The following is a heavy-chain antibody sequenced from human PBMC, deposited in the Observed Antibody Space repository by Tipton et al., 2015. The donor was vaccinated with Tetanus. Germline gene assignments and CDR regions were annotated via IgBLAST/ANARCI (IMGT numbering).Heavy chain of an antibody. J-gene: IGHJ1*01. CDR3: ARTSGYLYSSY. Sequence: TLSLTCTVSGGSISTYHWNWIRQFPGKGLEWIGYIDYFGTTKYNPSLKSRVAMSVDTSKNQLSLKLSSVTSADTAVYYCARTSGYLYSSYGGQGPLVTVSS. D-gene: IGHD3-3*01. CDR2: IDYFGTT. V-gene: IGHV4-59*01. CDR1: GGSISTYH.